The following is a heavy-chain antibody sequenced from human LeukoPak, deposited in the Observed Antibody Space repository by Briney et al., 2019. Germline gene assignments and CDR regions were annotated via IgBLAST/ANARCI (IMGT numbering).Heavy chain of an antibody. CDR1: GYTFTSYA. V-gene: IGHV1-3*01. CDR2: INAGNGNT. Sequence: GASVKVSCKASGYTFTSYAMHWVRQALGQRLEWMGWINAGNGNTKYSQKFQGRVTITRDTSASTAYMELSSLRSEDTAVYYCARDGVVVPAAMLDYYYGMDVWGQGTSVTVSS. J-gene: IGHJ6*02. CDR3: ARDGVVVPAAMLDYYYGMDV. D-gene: IGHD2-2*01.